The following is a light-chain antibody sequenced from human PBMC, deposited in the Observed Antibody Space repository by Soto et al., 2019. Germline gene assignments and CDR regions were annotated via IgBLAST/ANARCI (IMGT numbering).Light chain of an antibody. CDR2: DVS. CDR1: SSDIGGYNY. V-gene: IGLV2-14*03. CDR3: SSYTGDNTHV. J-gene: IGLJ1*01. Sequence: TISCTGSSSDIGGYNYVSWYQQHPGKAPKLMINDVSNRPSGVSYRFSGSKSGNTASLTISGLQAEDEADYYCSSYTGDNTHVFGSGTKVTVL.